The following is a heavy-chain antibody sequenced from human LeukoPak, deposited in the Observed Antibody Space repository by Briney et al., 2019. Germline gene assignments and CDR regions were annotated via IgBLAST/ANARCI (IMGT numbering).Heavy chain of an antibody. Sequence: GGSLRLSCAASGFTFSNHAMSWVRQTPGKGLEWVSGISGSDGTTYYADSVKGRFTISRDNSKNTLYLQMNGLRAEDTAVYYCAKLGGQWLVNFYDYWGQGTLVTVSS. CDR2: ISGSDGTT. CDR3: AKLGGQWLVNFYDY. V-gene: IGHV3-23*01. J-gene: IGHJ4*02. CDR1: GFTFSNHA. D-gene: IGHD6-19*01.